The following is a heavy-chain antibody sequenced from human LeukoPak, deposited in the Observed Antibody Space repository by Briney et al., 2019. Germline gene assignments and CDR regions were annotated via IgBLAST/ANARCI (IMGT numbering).Heavy chain of an antibody. CDR1: GGSFSGYY. Sequence: PSETLSLTCAVYGGSFSGYYWSWIRQPPGKGLEWIGEINHSGSTNYNPSLKSRVTIPVDTSKDQFSLKLSSVTAADTAVYYCARSRRVTAYYFDYWGQGTLVTVSS. CDR3: ARSRRVTAYYFDY. CDR2: INHSGST. V-gene: IGHV4-34*01. J-gene: IGHJ4*02. D-gene: IGHD2-21*02.